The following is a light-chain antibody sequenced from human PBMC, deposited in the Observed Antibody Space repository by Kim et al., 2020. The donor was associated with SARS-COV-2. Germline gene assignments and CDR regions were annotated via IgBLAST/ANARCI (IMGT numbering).Light chain of an antibody. Sequence: EIVLTQSPGTLSLSPGERVILSCRASQSVASGYAAWYQQKGGQAPRLLIFATSSRATGIPDRFSGSGSGTAFTLTINTLEPEDFAVYFCQQYGSSPLTFGGGTKLEI. V-gene: IGKV3-20*01. J-gene: IGKJ4*01. CDR3: QQYGSSPLT. CDR1: QSVASGY. CDR2: ATS.